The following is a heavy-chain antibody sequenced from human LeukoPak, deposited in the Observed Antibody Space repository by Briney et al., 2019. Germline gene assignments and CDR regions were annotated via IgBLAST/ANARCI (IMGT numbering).Heavy chain of an antibody. J-gene: IGHJ4*02. CDR3: ARRAYSAAYWKHFDY. CDR2: IYYHENT. Sequence: SETLSLTCTVSGGSISSSSDYWGWIRQAPGKGLEWIGSIYYHENTYYNSSPKSRVTISVDTSKNQFSLKLNSVTAADTAVYFCARRAYSAAYWKHFDYWGQGILVTVSS. CDR1: GGSISSSSDY. V-gene: IGHV4-39*01. D-gene: IGHD1-1*01.